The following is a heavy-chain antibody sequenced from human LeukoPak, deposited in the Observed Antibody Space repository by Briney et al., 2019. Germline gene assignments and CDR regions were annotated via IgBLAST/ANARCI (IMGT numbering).Heavy chain of an antibody. V-gene: IGHV3-48*01. CDR1: GFPFSSYS. CDR3: AKDMESAYDCSGYYSPFDS. Sequence: GGSLRLSCAASGFPFSSYSMNWVRQAPGKGLEWISYITSSISTIYYADSVKGRFTISRDNAKNSLYLEMNSLRAEDTAVYYCAKDMESAYDCSGYYSPFDSWAQGTLVTVSS. J-gene: IGHJ4*02. D-gene: IGHD3-22*01. CDR2: ITSSISTI.